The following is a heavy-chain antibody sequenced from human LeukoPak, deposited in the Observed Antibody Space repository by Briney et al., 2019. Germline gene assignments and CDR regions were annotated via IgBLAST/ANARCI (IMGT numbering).Heavy chain of an antibody. CDR3: ARDAVIRGYYLDY. CDR1: GGSFSGYY. D-gene: IGHD3-22*01. CDR2: INHSGST. Sequence: RPSETLSLTCAVYGGSFSGYYWSWIRQPPGKGLEWIGEINHSGSTNYNPSLKSRVTISVDTSKNQFSLKLSSVTAADTAVYYCARDAVIRGYYLDYWGQGILVTVSS. V-gene: IGHV4-34*01. J-gene: IGHJ4*02.